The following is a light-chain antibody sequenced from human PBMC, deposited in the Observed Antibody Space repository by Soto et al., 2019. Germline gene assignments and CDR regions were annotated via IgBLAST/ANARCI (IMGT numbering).Light chain of an antibody. J-gene: IGKJ5*01. CDR1: QTLSPNY. CDR3: QQRSNWQIT. V-gene: IGKV3D-11*02. CDR2: DAS. Sequence: DIVLTQSPGTLSLSPGDRATLSCRASQTLSPNYLAWCQQKPGHPPRLLIYDASNRATGIPARFSGSGSGTDFTPTISSLEPEDFAVYYCQQRSNWQITFGQGTRLE.